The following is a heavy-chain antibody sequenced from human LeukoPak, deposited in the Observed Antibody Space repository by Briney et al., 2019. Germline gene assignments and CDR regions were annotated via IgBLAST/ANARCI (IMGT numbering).Heavy chain of an antibody. CDR1: GYTFTTYS. D-gene: IGHD3-22*01. CDR2: INTNTGNP. Sequence: ASVKVSCKASGYTFTTYSMNWVRQAPGQGLEWMGWINTNTGNPTYAQGFTGRFAFSLDTSVSTAYQQINSLRAEDTAVYFCARDLGYDSSGYYVAWGQGTLVTVSS. CDR3: ARDLGYDSSGYYVA. V-gene: IGHV7-4-1*02. J-gene: IGHJ5*02.